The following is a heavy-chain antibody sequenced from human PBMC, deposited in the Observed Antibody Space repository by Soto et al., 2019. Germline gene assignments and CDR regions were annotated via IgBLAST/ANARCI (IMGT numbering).Heavy chain of an antibody. J-gene: IGHJ6*02. CDR1: GFTFDEYA. CDR2: IRGFSPYT. CDR3: ARDRGYDAHDYYYNAMDV. Sequence: GGSLRLSCAASGFTFDEYAMHWVRQVPGKGLEWVSGIRGFSPYTFYAESVKGRFTISRDNAKNSLYLQMNSLRAEDTAVYYCARDRGYDAHDYYYNAMDVWGQGTTVTVSS. V-gene: IGHV3-21*01. D-gene: IGHD3-10*01.